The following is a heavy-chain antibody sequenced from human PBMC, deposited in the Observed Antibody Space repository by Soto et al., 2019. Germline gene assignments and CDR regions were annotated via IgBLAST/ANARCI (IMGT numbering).Heavy chain of an antibody. V-gene: IGHV1-69*04. CDR2: IIPILGIA. Sequence: GASVKVSCKASGGTFSSYTISWVRQAPGQGLEWMGRIIPILGIANYAQKFQGRVTITADKSTSTAYMELSSLRFEDTAVYYCARDFRLRLRSFDYYYMDVWGKGTTVTVSS. CDR3: ARDFRLRLRSFDYYYMDV. J-gene: IGHJ6*03. CDR1: GGTFSSYT. D-gene: IGHD3-9*01.